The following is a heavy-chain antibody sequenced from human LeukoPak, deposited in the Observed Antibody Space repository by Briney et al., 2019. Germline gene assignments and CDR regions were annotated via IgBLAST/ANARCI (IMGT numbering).Heavy chain of an antibody. CDR3: ARDSTSYYDFWSGYCFDY. J-gene: IGHJ4*02. CDR1: GFTSSSYS. CDR2: ISSSSSYI. Sequence: PGGSLRLSCAASGFTSSSYSMNWVRQAPGKGLEWVSSISSSSSYIYYADSVKGRFTISRDNAKNSLYLQMNSLRAEDTAVYYCARDSTSYYDFWSGYCFDYWGQGTLVTVSS. D-gene: IGHD3-3*01. V-gene: IGHV3-21*01.